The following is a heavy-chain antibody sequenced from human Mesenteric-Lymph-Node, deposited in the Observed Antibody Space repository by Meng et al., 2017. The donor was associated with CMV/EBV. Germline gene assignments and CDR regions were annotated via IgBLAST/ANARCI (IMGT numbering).Heavy chain of an antibody. CDR1: GLTFTNAW. J-gene: IGHJ4*02. V-gene: IGHV4-59*01. Sequence: GSLRLSCAVSGLTFTNAWMTWVRQAPGKGLEWVGRIKSKRDGGSTNYNPSLKSRVTISVDTSKNQFSLKLSSVTAADTAIYYCAREGNTIFGGIDYWGQGTLVTVSS. CDR2: IKSKRDGGST. D-gene: IGHD3-3*01. CDR3: AREGNTIFGGIDY.